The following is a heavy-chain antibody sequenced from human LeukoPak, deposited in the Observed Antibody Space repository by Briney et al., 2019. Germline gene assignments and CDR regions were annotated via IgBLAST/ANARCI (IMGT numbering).Heavy chain of an antibody. D-gene: IGHD3-9*01. V-gene: IGHV3-23*01. CDR2: ISGRGGDT. CDR1: GFTFSSYA. J-gene: IGHJ4*02. Sequence: GGSLRLSCAASGFTFSSYAMSWVRQAPGKGLEWVAAISGRGGDTFYADSVKGRFTFSRDNSKNTMFLQMNSLRAEDTALYYCAKEARDILTHYYWGSQFDYWGQGTLAIVSS. CDR3: AKEARDILTHYYWGSQFDY.